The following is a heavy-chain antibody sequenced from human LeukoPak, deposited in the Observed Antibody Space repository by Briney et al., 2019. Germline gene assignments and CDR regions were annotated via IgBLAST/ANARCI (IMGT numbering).Heavy chain of an antibody. V-gene: IGHV3-21*04. Sequence: GGSLRLSCAASGFTFSSYSMNWVRQAPGKGLEWVSSISSSSSYIYYADSVKGRFTISRDNAKNSLYLQMNSLRAEDTAVYYCAKEAIFSYYDSSGLKGVDYWGQGTLVTVSS. CDR3: AKEAIFSYYDSSGLKGVDY. J-gene: IGHJ4*02. CDR1: GFTFSSYS. CDR2: ISSSSSYI. D-gene: IGHD3-22*01.